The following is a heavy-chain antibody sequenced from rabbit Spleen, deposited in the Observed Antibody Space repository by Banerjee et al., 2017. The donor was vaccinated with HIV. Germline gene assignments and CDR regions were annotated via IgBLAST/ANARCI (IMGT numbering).Heavy chain of an antibody. V-gene: IGHV1S45*01. D-gene: IGHD1-1*01. Sequence: QEQLVESGGGLVKPGASLTLTCIASGFSFRTYTMGWVRQAPGKGLEWIGCIYNGDGSAYYASWAQGRFTISKTSSTTVTLQMTSLTTADTATYFCARDLNYYALWGPGTLVTVS. CDR3: ARDLNYYAL. CDR1: GFSFRTYT. J-gene: IGHJ4*01. CDR2: IYNGDGSA.